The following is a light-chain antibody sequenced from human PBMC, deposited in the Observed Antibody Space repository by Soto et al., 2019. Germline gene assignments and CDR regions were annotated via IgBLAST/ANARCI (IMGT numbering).Light chain of an antibody. CDR1: QDISNY. Sequence: DIQMTQSPSSLSASVGDRVPITCQASQDISNYLNWSQQKPGKAPKLLIYDASNLETGVPSRFSGSGSGTDFTFTISSLQPEAIATYYCQQYDNLPALTFVGETKVEIK. CDR3: QQYDNLPALT. J-gene: IGKJ4*01. V-gene: IGKV1-33*01. CDR2: DAS.